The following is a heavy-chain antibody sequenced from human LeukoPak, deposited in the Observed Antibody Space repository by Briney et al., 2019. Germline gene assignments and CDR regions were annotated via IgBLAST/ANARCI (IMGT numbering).Heavy chain of an antibody. J-gene: IGHJ1*01. CDR3: AKRGGYCSSTSCYETEHFQH. V-gene: IGHV3-7*01. D-gene: IGHD2-2*01. CDR2: IKKDGSEK. CDR1: GFTFSSYW. Sequence: GGSLRLSCAASGFTFSSYWMNWVRQAPGKGLEWVATIKKDGSEKYYADSVKGRFTISRDNAKNSLYLQMNTLRAEDTAVYYCAKRGGYCSSTSCYETEHFQHWGQGTLVTVSS.